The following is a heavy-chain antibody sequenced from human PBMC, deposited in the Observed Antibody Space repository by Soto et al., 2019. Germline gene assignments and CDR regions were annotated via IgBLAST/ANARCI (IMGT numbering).Heavy chain of an antibody. D-gene: IGHD1-1*01. CDR2: ISDRGDTT. CDR1: GFTISSNA. J-gene: IGHJ4*02. Sequence: VGSLRLSCAASGFTISSNAMYWVRQAPGKWLEWVSAISDRGDTTHYADSVKGRFTISSDTSKNTLYLQLNALRADDTAVYYCAKDKPGTTSFDYWGQGTLVTVSS. V-gene: IGHV3-23*01. CDR3: AKDKPGTTSFDY.